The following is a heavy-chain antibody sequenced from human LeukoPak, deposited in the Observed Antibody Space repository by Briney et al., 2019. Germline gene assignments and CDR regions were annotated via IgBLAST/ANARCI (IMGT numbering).Heavy chain of an antibody. V-gene: IGHV6-1*01. D-gene: IGHD2-2*01. Sequence: SQTLSLTCAISGDSVSSTSAAWNWIRQSPSRGLEWLGRTYYRSKWYNDYAVSVKSRITINPDTSKNQFSLQLNSVTPEDTAVYYCARGGRGYCTSSSCYFDYWGQGTLVTVSS. CDR1: GDSVSSTSAA. CDR3: ARGGRGYCTSSSCYFDY. CDR2: TYYRSKWYN. J-gene: IGHJ4*02.